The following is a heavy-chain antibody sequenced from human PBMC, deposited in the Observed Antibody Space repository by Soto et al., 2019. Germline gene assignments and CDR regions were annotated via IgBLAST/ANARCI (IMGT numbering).Heavy chain of an antibody. CDR1: GFTFSNCV. D-gene: IGHD6-13*01. CDR2: ITDSGTGT. J-gene: IGHJ4*02. CDR3: AKGLINGRWYAED. Sequence: EVYLLESGGGLVHPGESLRLSCGASGFTFSNCVMTWVRQAPGKGLEWVSCITDSGTGTYYADSVKGRFTISRDNSKNTMYLQMNNLRAEDTGVYYCAKGLINGRWYAEDWGQGTLVTVSS. V-gene: IGHV3-23*01.